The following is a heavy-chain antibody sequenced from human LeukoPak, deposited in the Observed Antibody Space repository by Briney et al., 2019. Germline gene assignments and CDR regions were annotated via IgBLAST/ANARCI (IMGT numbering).Heavy chain of an antibody. Sequence: PSETLSLTCSVSGDSVSRYHWSWIRQPAGRGLEWIGRVFSCGSANYNPSLKSRVILSVDKSKNELSLRLSAVIAADTAIYYCARDEMKVGSGGDTSSYYYVYYMDVWGQGTAVSVS. CDR1: GDSVSRYH. D-gene: IGHD2-21*02. CDR2: VFSCGSA. CDR3: ARDEMKVGSGGDTSSYYYVYYMDV. V-gene: IGHV4-4*07. J-gene: IGHJ6*03.